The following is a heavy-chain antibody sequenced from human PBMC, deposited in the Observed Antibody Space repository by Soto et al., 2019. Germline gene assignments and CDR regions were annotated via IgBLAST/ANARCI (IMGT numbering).Heavy chain of an antibody. J-gene: IGHJ4*02. CDR1: GYSFTSYG. CDR2: ISGHNGNT. Sequence: ASVKVSCKASGYSFTSYGISWVRQAPGQGPEWMGWISGHNGNTNHPQSLQGRATMTTDTSRTTAYMELRSLRSDDTAVYYCARHRFNYYDDTVYYYFDYWGQGTLVTVSS. CDR3: ARHRFNYYDDTVYYYFDY. D-gene: IGHD3-22*01. V-gene: IGHV1-18*04.